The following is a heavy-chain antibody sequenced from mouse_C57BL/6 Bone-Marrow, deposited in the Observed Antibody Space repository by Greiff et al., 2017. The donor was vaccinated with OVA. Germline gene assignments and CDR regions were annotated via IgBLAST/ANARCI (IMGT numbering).Heavy chain of an antibody. J-gene: IGHJ4*01. CDR3: ARYSNLYYYAMDY. D-gene: IGHD2-5*01. CDR1: GYTFTSYW. CDR2: IHPTSGST. Sequence: QVQLQQPGAELVKPGASVKLSCKASGYTFTSYWMHWVKQRPGQGLEWIGMIHPTSGSTNYNEKFKSKATLTVDKSSSTAYMQLSSLTSEDSAVYYCARYSNLYYYAMDYWGQGTSVTVSS. V-gene: IGHV1-64*01.